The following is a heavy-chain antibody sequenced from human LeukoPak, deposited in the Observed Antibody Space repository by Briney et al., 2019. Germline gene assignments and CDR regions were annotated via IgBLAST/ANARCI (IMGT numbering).Heavy chain of an antibody. CDR3: ARDLRFGELFNYYYYMDV. Sequence: GGSLRLSGATSGLTFSSYSMNWVRQAPGKGLEWVSSISNSSSYIYYADSVKGRFTVSRDNAKNSLYLQMNSLRAEDTAVYYCARDLRFGELFNYYYYMDVWGKGTTVTVSS. CDR2: ISNSSSYI. CDR1: GLTFSSYS. D-gene: IGHD3-10*01. V-gene: IGHV3-21*01. J-gene: IGHJ6*03.